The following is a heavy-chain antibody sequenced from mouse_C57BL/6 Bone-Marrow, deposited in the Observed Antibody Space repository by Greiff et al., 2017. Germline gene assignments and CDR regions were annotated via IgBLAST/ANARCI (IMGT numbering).Heavy chain of an antibody. D-gene: IGHD2-4*01. CDR2: IWSDGST. CDR3: AIHDDYYWCFDV. Sequence: VKLMESGPGLVAPSQSLSITCTVSGFSLTSYGVHWVRQPPGKGLEWLVVIWSDGSTTYNSALNSRLSISKDNSKSQVFLKMNSLQTDDTVMYYCAIHDDYYWCFDVWGTGATVTGSS. V-gene: IGHV2-6-1*01. CDR1: GFSLTSYG. J-gene: IGHJ1*03.